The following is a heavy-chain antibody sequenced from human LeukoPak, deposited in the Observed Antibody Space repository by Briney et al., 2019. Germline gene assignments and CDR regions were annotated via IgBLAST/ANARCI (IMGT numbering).Heavy chain of an antibody. CDR2: ISYDGSNK. J-gene: IGHJ5*02. CDR1: GFTFSSYG. V-gene: IGHV3-30*03. CDR3: ARDADTSEFFSWLDL. D-gene: IGHD3-22*01. Sequence: PGGSLRLSCAASGFTFSSYGMHWVRQAPGKGLEWVAVISYDGSNKYYADSVKGRFTISRDNSKNTLYLQMNSLRAEDTAVYYCARDADTSEFFSWLDLWGQGTLVTVSS.